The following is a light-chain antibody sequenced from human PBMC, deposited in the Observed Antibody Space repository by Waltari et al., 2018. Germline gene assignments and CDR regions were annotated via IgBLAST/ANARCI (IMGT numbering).Light chain of an antibody. CDR3: QKYGTLPAT. V-gene: IGKV3-20*01. Sequence: EIMLTQSPGILSLSPGERATLSCRASQSISRYLAWYQQKPGQAPRLLIYDAASRATGSPDRFSGSGSGTDFSLTISRLEPEDSAVYYCQKYGTLPATFGQGTKVEIK. J-gene: IGKJ1*01. CDR1: QSISRY. CDR2: DAA.